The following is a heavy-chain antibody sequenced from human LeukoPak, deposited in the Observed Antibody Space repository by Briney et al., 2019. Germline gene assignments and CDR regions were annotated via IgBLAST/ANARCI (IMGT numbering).Heavy chain of an antibody. CDR1: GGSISSYY. J-gene: IGHJ3*02. Sequence: PSETLSLTCTVSGGSISSYYWSWIRQPPGKGLEWIGYIYYSGSTNYNPSLKSRVTTSVDTSKNQFSLKLSSVTAADTAVYYCASSYSSGWFDAFDIWGQGTMVTVSS. V-gene: IGHV4-59*01. CDR2: IYYSGST. D-gene: IGHD6-19*01. CDR3: ASSYSSGWFDAFDI.